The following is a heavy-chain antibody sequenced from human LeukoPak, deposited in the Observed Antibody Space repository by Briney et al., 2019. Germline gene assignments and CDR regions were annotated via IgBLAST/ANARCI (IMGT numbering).Heavy chain of an antibody. CDR2: INHSGST. Sequence: PSETLSLSCAVYGGSFSGYYWSWIRQPPGKGLEWIGEINHSGSTNYNPSLKSRVTISVDTSKNQFSLKLSSVTAADTAVYYCARGNTVVTHWYFDLWGRGTLVTVPS. D-gene: IGHD4-23*01. CDR1: GGSFSGYY. CDR3: ARGNTVVTHWYFDL. V-gene: IGHV4-34*01. J-gene: IGHJ2*01.